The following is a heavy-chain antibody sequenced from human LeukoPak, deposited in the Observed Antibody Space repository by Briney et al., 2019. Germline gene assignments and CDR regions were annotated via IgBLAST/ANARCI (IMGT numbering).Heavy chain of an antibody. J-gene: IGHJ4*02. Sequence: PGGSLRLSCAASGFTFSSYGMHWVRQAPGKGLEWVAVIWYDGSNKYYADSVKGRFTISRDNSKNTLYLQMNSLRAEDTAVYYCAKYLWSYDFWSGYYRPSGVHDYWGQGTLVTVSS. CDR1: GFTFSSYG. CDR2: IWYDGSNK. V-gene: IGHV3-33*06. D-gene: IGHD3-3*01. CDR3: AKYLWSYDFWSGYYRPSGVHDY.